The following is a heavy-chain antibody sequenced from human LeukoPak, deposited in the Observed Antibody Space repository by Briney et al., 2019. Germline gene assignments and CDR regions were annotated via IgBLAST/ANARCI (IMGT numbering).Heavy chain of an antibody. D-gene: IGHD1-26*01. J-gene: IGHJ3*02. CDR3: ARHDPIVGTPDAFDI. V-gene: IGHV4-59*08. CDR1: GGSISTYY. CDR2: IYYSGST. Sequence: SETLSLTCTVSGGSISTYYWSWIRQPPGKGLEWIAYIYYSGSTDYNPSLKSRVTISLDTSKNQFSLKLSSVTAADTAVYYCARHDPIVGTPDAFDIWGQGTMVTVSS.